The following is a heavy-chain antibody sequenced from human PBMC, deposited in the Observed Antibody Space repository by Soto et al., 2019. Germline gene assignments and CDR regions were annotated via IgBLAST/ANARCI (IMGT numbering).Heavy chain of an antibody. CDR1: GGTFSSYA. V-gene: IGHV1-69*12. J-gene: IGHJ4*02. D-gene: IGHD4-4*01. Sequence: QVQLVQSGAEVKKPGSSVKVSCKASGGTFSSYAISWVRQAPGQGLEWMGGLIPIFGTANYAQKFQGRVTITADECTSTAYRELSSLRSEDTAVYYCARDGGVYDYIPFDYWGQGTLVTVSS. CDR2: LIPIFGTA. CDR3: ARDGGVYDYIPFDY.